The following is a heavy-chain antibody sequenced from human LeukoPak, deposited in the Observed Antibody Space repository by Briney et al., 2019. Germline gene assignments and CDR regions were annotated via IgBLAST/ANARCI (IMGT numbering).Heavy chain of an antibody. J-gene: IGHJ6*03. CDR1: GGSFSGYY. CDR3: ARARGSYYDSSPFRRYYYYYMDV. Sequence: SETLSLTCAVYGGSFSGYYWSWIRQPPGKGLEWIGEINHSGSTNYNPSLKSRVTISVDTSKNQFSLKLSSVTAADTAVYYCARARGSYYDSSPFRRYYYYYMDVWGKGTTVTVSS. V-gene: IGHV4-34*01. CDR2: INHSGST. D-gene: IGHD3-22*01.